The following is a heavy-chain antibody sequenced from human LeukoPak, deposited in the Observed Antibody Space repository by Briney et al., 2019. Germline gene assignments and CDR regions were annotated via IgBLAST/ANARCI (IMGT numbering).Heavy chain of an antibody. V-gene: IGHV4-4*07. CDR1: GGSFSGYY. CDR2: IYTSGST. CDR3: ARDYGDPRGYWFDP. Sequence: SETLSLTCAVYGGSFSGYYWSWIRQPAGKGLEWIGRIYTSGSTNYNPSLKSRVTMSVDTSKNQFSLKLSSVTAADTAVYYCARDYGDPRGYWFDPWGQGTLVTVSS. J-gene: IGHJ5*02. D-gene: IGHD4-17*01.